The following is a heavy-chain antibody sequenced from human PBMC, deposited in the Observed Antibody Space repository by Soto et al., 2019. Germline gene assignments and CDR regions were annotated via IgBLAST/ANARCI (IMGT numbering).Heavy chain of an antibody. CDR2: IIPMFGTA. CDR3: ARGWGYDSSDYYYAY. D-gene: IGHD3-22*01. Sequence: QVQLVQSGAEVRKPGASVKVSCKASGGTFSRHAISWVRQAPGHGLEWMGGIIPMFGTANHAQKFQGRVTITADESTSTAYMELSSLRSEDTAIYYCARGWGYDSSDYYYAYWGQGTVVIVSS. J-gene: IGHJ4*02. V-gene: IGHV1-69*01. CDR1: GGTFSRHA.